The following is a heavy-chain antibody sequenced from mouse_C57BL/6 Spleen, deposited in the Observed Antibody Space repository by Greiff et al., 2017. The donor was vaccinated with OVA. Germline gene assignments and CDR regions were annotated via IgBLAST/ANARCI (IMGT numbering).Heavy chain of an antibody. CDR1: GYTFTEYT. J-gene: IGHJ4*01. Sequence: QVQLQQSGAELVKPGASVKLSCKASGYTFTEYTIHWVKQRSGQGLEWMGWFCPGSGSIKYNEKFKDKATLTADKSYITVNTELSRLTSEDSAVYFCARHEDDYDVGRTAYAMDYWGQGTSVTVSS. D-gene: IGHD2-4*01. CDR2: FCPGSGSI. CDR3: ARHEDDYDVGRTAYAMDY. V-gene: IGHV1-62-2*01.